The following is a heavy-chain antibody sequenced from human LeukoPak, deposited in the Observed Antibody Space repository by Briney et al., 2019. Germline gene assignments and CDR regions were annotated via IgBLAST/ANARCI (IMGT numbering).Heavy chain of an antibody. V-gene: IGHV4-39*01. CDR1: GGSISSSSYY. CDR2: IYYSGST. J-gene: IGHJ3*02. CDR3: ARHLLGYDYGDYVGLGYVDI. Sequence: PSETLSLTCTVSGGSISSSSYYWGWIRQPPGEGLEWIGSIYYSGSTYYNPSLKSRVTISVDTSKNQFSLTLSPVTAADTAVYYCARHLLGYDYGDYVGLGYVDIWGQGTMVTVSS. D-gene: IGHD4-17*01.